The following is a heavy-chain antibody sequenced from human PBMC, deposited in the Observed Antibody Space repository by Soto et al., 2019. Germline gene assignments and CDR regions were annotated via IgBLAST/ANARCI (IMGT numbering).Heavy chain of an antibody. Sequence: QVQLVQSGAEVKKPGASVKVSCKASGYTFTSYGISWVRQAAGQGLEWMGWISAYNGNTNYAQKLQGRVTMTTDTSTSTAYMELRSLRPDDTAVYYCARDPTVTTYYYYGMDVWGQGTTVIVSS. CDR3: ARDPTVTTYYYYGMDV. CDR1: GYTFTSYG. J-gene: IGHJ6*02. D-gene: IGHD4-17*01. CDR2: ISAYNGNT. V-gene: IGHV1-18*01.